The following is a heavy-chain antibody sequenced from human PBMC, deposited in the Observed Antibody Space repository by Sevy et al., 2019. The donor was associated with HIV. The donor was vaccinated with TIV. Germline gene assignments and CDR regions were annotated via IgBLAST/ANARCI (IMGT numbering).Heavy chain of an antibody. V-gene: IGHV1-69*06. J-gene: IGHJ6*02. Sequence: ASVKVSCRASGGTFTSYAVSWMRQAPGQGLEWMGGIIPVFGTPNYAQKFQGGVTITADTSTSTAYMELNSLRSADTAVYYCAGYSTRVISPVYYYYGMDIWGQGTTVTVSS. CDR2: IIPVFGTP. CDR3: AGYSTRVISPVYYYYGMDI. D-gene: IGHD2-21*01. CDR1: GGTFTSYA.